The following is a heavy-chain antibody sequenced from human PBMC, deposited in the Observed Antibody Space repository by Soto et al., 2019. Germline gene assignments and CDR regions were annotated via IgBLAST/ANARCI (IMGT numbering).Heavy chain of an antibody. CDR3: ALFNGYEQFEY. D-gene: IGHD5-12*01. V-gene: IGHV2-5*01. CDR1: GFSLSTSGVG. J-gene: IGHJ4*02. CDR2: IYWNDDK. Sequence: ESGATLVNPTQTLTLTCTFSGFSLSTSGVGVGWIRQPPGKALEWLAVIYWNDDKRYSPSLKSRLTITKGTSDNQVVLTMTNVDPVDTSSYYCALFNGYEQFEYWGQGTLVTVSS.